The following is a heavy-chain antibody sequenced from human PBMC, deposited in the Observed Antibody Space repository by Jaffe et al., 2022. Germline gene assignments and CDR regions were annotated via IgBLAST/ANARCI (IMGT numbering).Heavy chain of an antibody. CDR1: GFTFSNAW. Sequence: EVQLVESGGGLVKPGGSLRLSCAASGFTFSNAWMSWVRQAPGKGLEWVGRIKSKTDGGTTDYAAPVKGRFTISRDDSKNTLYLQMNSLKTEDTAVYYCTATYYDFWSGYYPFDYWGQGTLVTVSS. CDR3: TATYYDFWSGYYPFDY. J-gene: IGHJ4*02. V-gene: IGHV3-15*01. CDR2: IKSKTDGGTT. D-gene: IGHD3-3*01.